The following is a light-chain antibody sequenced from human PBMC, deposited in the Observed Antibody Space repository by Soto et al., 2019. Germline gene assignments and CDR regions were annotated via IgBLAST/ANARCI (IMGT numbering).Light chain of an antibody. CDR1: SGSIASNY. V-gene: IGLV6-57*02. CDR3: QSYDGNNVV. J-gene: IGLJ2*01. Sequence: NFLLTHPHSVSESPGKTVTISCTGSSGSIASNYVHSYQQRLGSAPTSVIYADNQRHSGVPDRFSSSIDSSSNAASLTISGLKTEDEADSYCQSYDGNNVVFGGGTKLTVL. CDR2: ADN.